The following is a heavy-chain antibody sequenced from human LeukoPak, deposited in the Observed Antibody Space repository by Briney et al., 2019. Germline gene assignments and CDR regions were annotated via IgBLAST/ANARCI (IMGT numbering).Heavy chain of an antibody. CDR2: ISGSGGST. D-gene: IGHD2-21*02. CDR1: GFTFFSYA. Sequence: GGSLTLSCAASGFTFFSYAMSWVRQAPGKGLEWVSAISGSGGSTYYADSVKGRFTISRDNSKNTLYLQMNSLRAEDTAVYYCAKDLLKVVVVTGKPSDYWGQGPLVTVSS. CDR3: AKDLLKVVVVTGKPSDY. J-gene: IGHJ4*02. V-gene: IGHV3-23*01.